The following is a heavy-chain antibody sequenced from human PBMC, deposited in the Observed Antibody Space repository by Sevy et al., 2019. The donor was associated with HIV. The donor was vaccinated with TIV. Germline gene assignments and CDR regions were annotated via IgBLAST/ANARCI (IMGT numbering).Heavy chain of an antibody. J-gene: IGHJ4*02. Sequence: GGSLRLSCAASGFTFSGSAMHWVRQASGKGLEWVSVIYSDGSTYDADSVKGRFTISRDNSKNTLYLQMNSLRVEDTAIYYCARGKSGYGYGLDYWGQGTLVTVSS. D-gene: IGHD5-18*01. CDR1: GFTFSGSA. CDR3: ARGKSGYGYGLDY. CDR2: IYSDGST. V-gene: IGHV3-66*01.